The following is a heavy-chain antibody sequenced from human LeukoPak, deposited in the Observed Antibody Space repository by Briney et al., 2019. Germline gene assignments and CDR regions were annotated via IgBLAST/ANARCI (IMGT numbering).Heavy chain of an antibody. CDR3: AISRTSSDSSGDY. D-gene: IGHD3-22*01. J-gene: IGHJ4*02. V-gene: IGHV1-18*04. CDR2: ISAYNGNT. CDR1: GYTFTGYY. Sequence: ASVKVSCKASGYTFTGYYIHWVRQAPGQGLEWMGWISAYNGNTNYAQKLQGRVTMTTDTSTSTAYMELRSLRSDDTAVYYCAISRTSSDSSGDYWGQGTLVTVSS.